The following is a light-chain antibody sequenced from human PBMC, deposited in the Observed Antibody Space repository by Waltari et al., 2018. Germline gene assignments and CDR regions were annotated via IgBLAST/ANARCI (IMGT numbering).Light chain of an antibody. CDR1: QSLTRRY. V-gene: IGKV3-20*01. J-gene: IGKJ2*01. CDR2: GAS. Sequence: EIVLTPSPGTLSLSPGERATLSGRASQSLTRRYLAWYQQKPGQAPRLLNYGASSRAAGIPDRFSGSGSGTDFTLTISRLEPEDFAVYYCQQYGSSVMYTFGQGTKLEIK. CDR3: QQYGSSVMYT.